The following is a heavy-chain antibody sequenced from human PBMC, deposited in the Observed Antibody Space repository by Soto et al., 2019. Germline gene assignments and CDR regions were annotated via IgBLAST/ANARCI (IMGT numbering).Heavy chain of an antibody. CDR3: ARRFGELCHYYGMDV. V-gene: IGHV3-21*01. Sequence: EVQLVESGGGLVKPGGSLRLSCAASGFTFSSYSMNLVRQAPGKGLEWVSSISSSSSYIYYADSVKGRFTISRDNAKNSLYLQMNSLRAEDTGVYYCARRFGELCHYYGMDVWGQGTTVTVSS. CDR1: GFTFSSYS. CDR2: ISSSSSYI. D-gene: IGHD3-10*01. J-gene: IGHJ6*02.